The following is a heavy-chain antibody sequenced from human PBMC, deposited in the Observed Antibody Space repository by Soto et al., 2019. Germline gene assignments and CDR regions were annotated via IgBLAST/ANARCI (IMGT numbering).Heavy chain of an antibody. V-gene: IGHV1-69*06. Sequence: SVKVSCKASGGTFSSYAISWVRQAPGQGLEWLGGIIPIFGTANYAQKFQGRVTITADKSTSTAYMELCSLRSEDTAVYYFAGTRTARGTAAALRYYYYCMDVLGQGTTVTVSS. CDR3: AGTRTARGTAAALRYYYYCMDV. CDR2: IIPIFGTA. CDR1: GGTFSSYA. J-gene: IGHJ6*02. D-gene: IGHD6-13*01.